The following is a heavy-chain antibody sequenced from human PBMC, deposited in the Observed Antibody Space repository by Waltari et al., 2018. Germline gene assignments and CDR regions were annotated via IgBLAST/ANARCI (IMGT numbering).Heavy chain of an antibody. Sequence: QLQLQESGPGLVKPSDTLSLTCIVSGDSVTNGHYYWSWIRQPPGKGLEWIGYIYDSWSADYTPSLKSRLTMSVDTSKNHFSLRLRSVTAADTAVYYCARWAGYCSRASCHLYFDYWGQGTLVTVSA. CDR3: ARWAGYCSRASCHLYFDY. CDR1: GDSVTNGHYY. J-gene: IGHJ4*02. V-gene: IGHV4-61*03. CDR2: IYDSWSA. D-gene: IGHD2-2*01.